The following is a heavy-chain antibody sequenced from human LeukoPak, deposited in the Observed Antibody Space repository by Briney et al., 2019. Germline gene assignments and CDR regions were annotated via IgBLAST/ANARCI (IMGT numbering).Heavy chain of an antibody. Sequence: GESLKISCKGSGYSFTSYWISWVRQMPGKGLEWMGKIDPSDSYTSYSPSFQGHVTISADKSISTAYLQWSSLKASDTAIYYCTRSFGGVIATDAFDIWGQGTMVTVSS. CDR3: TRSFGGVIATDAFDI. CDR1: GYSFTSYW. V-gene: IGHV5-10-1*01. D-gene: IGHD3-16*02. CDR2: IDPSDSYT. J-gene: IGHJ3*02.